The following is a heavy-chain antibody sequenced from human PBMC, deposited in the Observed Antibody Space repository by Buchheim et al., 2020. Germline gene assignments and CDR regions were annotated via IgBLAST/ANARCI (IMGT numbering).Heavy chain of an antibody. CDR2: ISYDGSNK. Sequence: QVQLEESGGGVVQPGRSLRLSCAASGFTFSSYAMHWVRQAPGKGLEWVAVISYDGSNKYYADSVKGRVTISRDTSKNTPSLQMNSLRAEDTAVYYCAPRGSTTVNYWGQGTL. V-gene: IGHV3-30-3*01. J-gene: IGHJ4*02. D-gene: IGHD4-17*01. CDR1: GFTFSSYA. CDR3: APRGSTTVNY.